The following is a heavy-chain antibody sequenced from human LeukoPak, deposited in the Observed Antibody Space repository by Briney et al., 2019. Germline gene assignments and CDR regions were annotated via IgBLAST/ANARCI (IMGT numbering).Heavy chain of an antibody. V-gene: IGHV4-39*01. Sequence: SETLSLTCTVSGGSISSSSYYWGWIRQPPGKGLEWIGSIYYSGSTYYNPSLKSRVTISVDTSKNQFSLKLSSVTAADTAVYYCARHPRIDPAFDIWGQGAMVTVS. CDR3: ARHPRIDPAFDI. D-gene: IGHD2-15*01. J-gene: IGHJ3*02. CDR2: IYYSGST. CDR1: GGSISSSSYY.